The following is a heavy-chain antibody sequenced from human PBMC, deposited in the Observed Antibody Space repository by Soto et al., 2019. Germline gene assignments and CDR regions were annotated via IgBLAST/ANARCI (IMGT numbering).Heavy chain of an antibody. CDR2: ISYDGSNK. CDR3: ARSLLGIAAAGYFDY. Sequence: QVQLVESGGGVVQPGRSLRLSCAASGFTFSSYAMHWVRQAPGKGLEWVAVISYDGSNKYYADSVKGRFTISRDNSKNTLYLQMNSLRAEDTAVYYCARSLLGIAAAGYFDYWGQGTLVTVSS. J-gene: IGHJ4*02. D-gene: IGHD6-13*01. CDR1: GFTFSSYA. V-gene: IGHV3-30-3*01.